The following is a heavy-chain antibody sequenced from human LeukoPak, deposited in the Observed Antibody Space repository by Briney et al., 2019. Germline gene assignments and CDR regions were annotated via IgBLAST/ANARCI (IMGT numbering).Heavy chain of an antibody. CDR3: AKGPAPYCSGGTCYSPYWYFDL. CDR1: GFTFSSDA. V-gene: IGHV3-23*01. Sequence: PGGSLRLSCAASGFTFSSDAMSWVRQAPGKGLEWVSAISGSGGSTYYADSVKGRFTISRDNSKNTLYLQMNSLRAEDTAVYYCAKGPAPYCSGGTCYSPYWYFDLWGRGTLVTVSS. D-gene: IGHD2-15*01. CDR2: ISGSGGST. J-gene: IGHJ2*01.